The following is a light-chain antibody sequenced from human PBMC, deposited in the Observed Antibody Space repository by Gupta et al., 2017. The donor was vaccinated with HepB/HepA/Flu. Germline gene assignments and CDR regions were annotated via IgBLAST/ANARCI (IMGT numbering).Light chain of an antibody. CDR2: GAS. V-gene: IGKV3-15*01. Sequence: DIVMTQSPATLSVPPGERATLSCRASQSVSSNLAWYQQKAGQAPRLLIYGASTRATGIPGRFSGSGCGREFTLTISSRQAEEFAVYYCQQDNKWPYTFGQGTKMEIK. CDR1: QSVSSN. CDR3: QQDNKWPYT. J-gene: IGKJ2*01.